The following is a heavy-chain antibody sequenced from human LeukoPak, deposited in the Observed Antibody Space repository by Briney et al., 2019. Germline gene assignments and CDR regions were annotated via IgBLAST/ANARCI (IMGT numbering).Heavy chain of an antibody. J-gene: IGHJ6*03. D-gene: IGHD5-12*01. CDR2: ISWDGGST. V-gene: IGHV3-43D*03. Sequence: GGSLRLSCAASGFTFDDYAMHWVRQAPGKGLEWISLISWDGGSTYYADSVKGRFTISRDNSKNSLYLQMNSLRAEDTAVYYCAKGGYSYYYYYMDVWGKGTTVTVSS. CDR1: GFTFDDYA. CDR3: AKGGYSYYYYYMDV.